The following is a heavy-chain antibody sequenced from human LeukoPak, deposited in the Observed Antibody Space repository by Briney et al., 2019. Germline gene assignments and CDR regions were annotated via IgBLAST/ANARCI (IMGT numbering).Heavy chain of an antibody. V-gene: IGHV4-59*01. J-gene: IGHJ2*01. Sequence: SETLSLTCTVSGGSITSYYWSWIRQPPGKGLEWIGYIYYSGSTNYNPSLKSRVTISVDTSKNQFSLKLSSVTAADTAVYYCARVYYSNSYDYWYFDLWGRGTLVTVSS. CDR2: IYYSGST. D-gene: IGHD6-13*01. CDR3: ARVYYSNSYDYWYFDL. CDR1: GGSITSYY.